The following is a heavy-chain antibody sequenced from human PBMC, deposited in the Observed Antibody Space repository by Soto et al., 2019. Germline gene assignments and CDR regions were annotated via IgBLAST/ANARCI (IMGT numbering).Heavy chain of an antibody. J-gene: IGHJ5*02. CDR3: ATRITVFGLLIPPFDP. V-gene: IGHV4-34*01. D-gene: IGHD3-3*01. CDR1: GGSVNGYY. CDR2: INHTGGT. Sequence: SETLSLTCAVYGGSVNGYYWNWIRQPPGKGLEWIGEINHTGGTHYNPSLKGRVTMSVDTSKNQFSLRLSSVTAADTAIYYCATRITVFGLLIPPFDPWGQGTQVAVSS.